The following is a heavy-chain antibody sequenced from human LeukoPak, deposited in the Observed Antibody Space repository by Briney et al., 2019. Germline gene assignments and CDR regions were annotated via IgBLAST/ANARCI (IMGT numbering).Heavy chain of an antibody. CDR2: IKQDGSEQ. CDR1: GFTFSNYW. Sequence: QPGGSLRLSCAASGFTFSNYWMSWVRQAPGKGLEWVANIKQDGSEQYYVDSVKGRFTISRDIAENSLYLQMNSLRAEDTAVYYCARDRSGFDYWGQGTLVTVSS. J-gene: IGHJ4*02. D-gene: IGHD3-3*01. V-gene: IGHV3-7*01. CDR3: ARDRSGFDY.